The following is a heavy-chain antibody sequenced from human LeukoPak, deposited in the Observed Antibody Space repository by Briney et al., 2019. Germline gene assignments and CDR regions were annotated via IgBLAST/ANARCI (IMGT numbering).Heavy chain of an antibody. CDR1: GYTFTGYY. CDR2: INPSSGGT. V-gene: IGHV1-2*02. Sequence: GASVKVSCKASGYTFTGYYMHWVRQAPGQGLEWMGWINPSSGGTNYAQRFQGRVTMTRDTSISTAYMELSRLRSDDTAVYYCARFDQVSETAGGYWGQGTLVTVSS. D-gene: IGHD5/OR15-5a*01. CDR3: ARFDQVSETAGGY. J-gene: IGHJ4*02.